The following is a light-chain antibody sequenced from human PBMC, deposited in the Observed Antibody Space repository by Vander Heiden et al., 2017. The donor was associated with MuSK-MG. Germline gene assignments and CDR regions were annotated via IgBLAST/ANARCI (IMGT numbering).Light chain of an antibody. Sequence: DIQMTQFPSSLAASVGDRVIITCRASQSNSNYLNMYQQKPGKAPKLLIYASSSLQSGVPSRFSGSGSGTDFTLTISRQQPEDFATYFCQQRDITPYTFGQGTKMEI. CDR3: QQRDITPYT. CDR2: ASS. CDR1: QSNSNY. J-gene: IGKJ2*01. V-gene: IGKV1-39*01.